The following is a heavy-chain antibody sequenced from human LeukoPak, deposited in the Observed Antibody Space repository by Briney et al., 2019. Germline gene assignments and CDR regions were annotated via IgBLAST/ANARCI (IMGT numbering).Heavy chain of an antibody. CDR3: AREAPGAFDI. V-gene: IGHV3-21*01. J-gene: IGHJ3*02. CDR2: ISSSSSYI. Sequence: GGSLRLSCAASRFTFRSYSMNWVRQAPGKGLEWVSYISSSSSYIYYADSVKGRFTISRDNDKNSLYLQMNSPRAEDTAVYYCAREAPGAFDIWGQGTMVTVSS. CDR1: RFTFRSYS.